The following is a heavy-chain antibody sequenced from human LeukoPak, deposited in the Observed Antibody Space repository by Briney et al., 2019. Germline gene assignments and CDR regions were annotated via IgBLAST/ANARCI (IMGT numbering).Heavy chain of an antibody. Sequence: SETLPLTCTVSGGSISSGSYYWSWIRQPAGKGLEWIGRIYTSGSTNYNPSLKSRVTISVDTSKNQFSLKLSSVTAADTAVYYCARDPPGYYYYMDVWSKGTTVTVSS. CDR2: IYTSGST. CDR3: ARDPPGYYYYMDV. J-gene: IGHJ6*03. V-gene: IGHV4-61*02. CDR1: GGSISSGSYY.